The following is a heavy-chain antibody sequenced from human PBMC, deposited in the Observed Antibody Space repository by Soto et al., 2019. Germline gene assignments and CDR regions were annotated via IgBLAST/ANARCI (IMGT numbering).Heavy chain of an antibody. Sequence: QLQLQESGPGLVKPSETLSLTCTVSGGSISSSSYYWGWIRQPPGKGLEWIGSIYYSGSTYYNPSLKSRVTISVDTSKNQFSLKLSSVTAADTAVYYCASQASSSSWLDYWGQGTLVTVSS. D-gene: IGHD6-13*01. J-gene: IGHJ4*02. CDR3: ASQASSSSWLDY. CDR2: IYYSGST. V-gene: IGHV4-39*01. CDR1: GGSISSSSYY.